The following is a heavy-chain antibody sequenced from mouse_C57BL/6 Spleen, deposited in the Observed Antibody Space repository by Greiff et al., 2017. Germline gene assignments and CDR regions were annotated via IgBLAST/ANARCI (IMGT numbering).Heavy chain of an antibody. V-gene: IGHV1-50*01. CDR3: ARCDTTVPPFAY. J-gene: IGHJ3*01. CDR2: IDPSDSYT. D-gene: IGHD1-1*01. CDR1: GYTFTSYW. Sequence: QVQLKQPGAELVKPGASVKLSCKASGYTFTSYWMQWVKQRPGQGLEWIGEIDPSDSYTNYNQKFKGKATLTVDTSSSTAYMQRSSLTSEDSAVYYCARCDTTVPPFAYWGQGTLVTVSA.